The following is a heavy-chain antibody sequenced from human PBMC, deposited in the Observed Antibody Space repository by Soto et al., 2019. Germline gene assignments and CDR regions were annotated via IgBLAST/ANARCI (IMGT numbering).Heavy chain of an antibody. CDR2: IDYNGVT. CDR3: GKVLVGATGHTDSDS. Sequence: SETLSLTCSVSGASVRSSRFYWGWIRQTPGKGLEWIGNIDYNGVTYSNPSLKSRVTISRDTSKNQFSLKLTSVTAADTALYYCGKVLVGATGHTDSDSWGPGTLVTVSS. J-gene: IGHJ4*02. CDR1: GASVRSSRFY. V-gene: IGHV4-39*01. D-gene: IGHD2-15*01.